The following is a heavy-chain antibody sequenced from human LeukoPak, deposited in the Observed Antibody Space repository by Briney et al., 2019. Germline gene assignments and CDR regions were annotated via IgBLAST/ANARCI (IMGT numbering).Heavy chain of an antibody. D-gene: IGHD6-13*01. CDR3: ARMFRSSWYINWFDP. Sequence: SETLSLTCSVSGGSISSSSYYWGWIRQPPGEGLEWIASLYYSGSTYYNASLKSRVTISVDTYRNQFSLKLNSVTAADTAMYYCARMFRSSWYINWFDPWGQGTLVTVSS. J-gene: IGHJ5*02. V-gene: IGHV4-39*01. CDR1: GGSISSSSYY. CDR2: LYYSGST.